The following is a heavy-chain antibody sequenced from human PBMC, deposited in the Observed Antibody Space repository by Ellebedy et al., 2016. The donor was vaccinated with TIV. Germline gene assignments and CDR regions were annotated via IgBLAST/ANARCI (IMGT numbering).Heavy chain of an antibody. V-gene: IGHV1-46*01. J-gene: IGHJ6*02. Sequence: ASVKVSCKASGYTLISHYMHWVRQAPGQGLEWMGIINPSSGTTTYAQKFQDRVTMTRDTSTSTVYMEVNNLRSEDTAVYYCARDLSYYGSGRRHYYYYYGMDVWGQGTTVTVSS. D-gene: IGHD3-10*01. CDR3: ARDLSYYGSGRRHYYYYYGMDV. CDR2: INPSSGTT. CDR1: GYTLISHY.